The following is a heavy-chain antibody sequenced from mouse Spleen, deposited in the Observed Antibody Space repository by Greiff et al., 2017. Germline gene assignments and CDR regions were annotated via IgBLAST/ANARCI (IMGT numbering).Heavy chain of an antibody. V-gene: IGHV1-66*01. J-gene: IGHJ4*01. Sequence: VQLVESGPELVKPGASVKISCKASGYSFTSYYIHWVKQRPGQGLEWIGWIYPGSGNTKYNEKFKGKATLTADTSSSTAYMQLSSLTSEDSAVYYCAREATRGAMDYWGQGTSVTVSS. CDR3: AREATRGAMDY. CDR2: IYPGSGNT. CDR1: GYSFTSYY.